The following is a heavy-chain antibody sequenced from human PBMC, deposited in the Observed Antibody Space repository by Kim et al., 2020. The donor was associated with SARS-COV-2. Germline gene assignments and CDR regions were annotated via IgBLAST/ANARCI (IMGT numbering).Heavy chain of an antibody. V-gene: IGHV3-30*18. D-gene: IGHD4-17*01. CDR1: GFTFSSYG. Sequence: GGSLRLSCAASGFTFSSYGMHWVRQAPGKGLEWVAVISYDGSNKYYADSVKGRFTISRDNSKNTLYLQMNSLRAEDTAVYYCAKDYLPGTTTVTSTPGYWGQGTLVTVSS. CDR3: AKDYLPGTTTVTSTPGY. CDR2: ISYDGSNK. J-gene: IGHJ4*02.